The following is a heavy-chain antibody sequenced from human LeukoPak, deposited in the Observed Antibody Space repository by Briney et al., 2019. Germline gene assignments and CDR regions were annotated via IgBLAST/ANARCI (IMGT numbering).Heavy chain of an antibody. CDR3: ARIYCGGDCRGYYYHYYMDV. CDR2: IYSSGST. Sequence: SQTLSLTCTVSGGSISSGSYYWSWIRQPAGKGLEWIGRIYSSGSTNYNPSLKSRVTISLDTSKNQFSLKLSSVTAADTAVYYCARIYCGGDCRGYYYHYYMDVWGKGTTVTISS. CDR1: GGSISSGSYY. V-gene: IGHV4-61*02. J-gene: IGHJ6*03. D-gene: IGHD2-21*02.